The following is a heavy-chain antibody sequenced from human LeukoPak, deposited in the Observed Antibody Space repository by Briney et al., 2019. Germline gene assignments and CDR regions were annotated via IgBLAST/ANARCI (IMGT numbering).Heavy chain of an antibody. CDR2: IKQDGSEK. V-gene: IGHV3-7*01. CDR1: GFTFSSYW. J-gene: IGHJ6*03. D-gene: IGHD3-10*01. Sequence: PGGSLRLSCAASGFTFSSYWMSWVRQAPGKGLEWVANIKQDGSEKYYVDSVKGRFTISRDNAKNSLYLQMNSLRAEDTAVYYCARDYYGSGSPPLTYYYYMDVWGKGTTVTISS. CDR3: ARDYYGSGSPPLTYYYYMDV.